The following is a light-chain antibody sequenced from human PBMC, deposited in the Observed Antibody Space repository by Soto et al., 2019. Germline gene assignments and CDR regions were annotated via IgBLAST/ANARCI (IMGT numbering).Light chain of an antibody. CDR3: QKYNSAPLP. J-gene: IGKJ4*01. Sequence: DVQMTQSPSSLSASVGDRVTITCRASQGIAPYLAWFQQKPGKVPRLLIYATSTLQSGVPSRFSGSGSGTDFTLTISSLQPEDVATYYCQKYNSAPLPFAGGTKV. CDR1: QGIAPY. V-gene: IGKV1-27*01. CDR2: ATS.